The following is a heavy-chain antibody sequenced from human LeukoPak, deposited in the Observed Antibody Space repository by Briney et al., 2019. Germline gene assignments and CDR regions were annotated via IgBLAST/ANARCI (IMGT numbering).Heavy chain of an antibody. J-gene: IGHJ4*02. CDR1: GFTFSSYA. CDR3: AKDRFPYYASGTYWDY. V-gene: IGHV3-64*01. Sequence: GGSLRLSCAASGFTFSSYAMHWVRQAPGKGLEYVSAISSNGGSTYYANSVKGRFTISRDNSKNTLYLQMGSLRAEDTAVYYCAKDRFPYYASGTYWDYWGQGTLVTVSS. CDR2: ISSNGGST. D-gene: IGHD3-10*01.